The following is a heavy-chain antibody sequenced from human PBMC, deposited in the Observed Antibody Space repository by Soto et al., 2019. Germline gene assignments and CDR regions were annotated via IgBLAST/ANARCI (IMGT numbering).Heavy chain of an antibody. CDR3: ARERVGHSAMDV. CDR2: VSDSGST. V-gene: IGHV4-59*12. Sequence: QVQLQESGPGLVKPSETLSLMCTVSGGSITNYYWSWIRQSPAKGLEWIGYVSDSGSTKYNPALKSRVTISVDTSKNQFSLKLASLTAADTAVYYSARERVGHSAMDVWGQGATVTVSS. CDR1: GGSITNYY. D-gene: IGHD1-26*01. J-gene: IGHJ6*02.